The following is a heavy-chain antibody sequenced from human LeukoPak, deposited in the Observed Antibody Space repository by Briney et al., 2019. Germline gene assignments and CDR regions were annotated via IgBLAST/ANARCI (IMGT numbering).Heavy chain of an antibody. J-gene: IGHJ4*02. Sequence: GTSLRLSCAASGFTFSHYAMHWVRQAPGKGLEWVAVIWYDGSHDTYTDSVKGRFTVSRDNFKNALHLQMNSLRVEDTAVYYCAKEGDYCRSSGCHIRGIDYWGQGTLVTVSS. CDR1: GFTFSHYA. D-gene: IGHD2-2*01. V-gene: IGHV3-33*06. CDR2: IWYDGSHD. CDR3: AKEGDYCRSSGCHIRGIDY.